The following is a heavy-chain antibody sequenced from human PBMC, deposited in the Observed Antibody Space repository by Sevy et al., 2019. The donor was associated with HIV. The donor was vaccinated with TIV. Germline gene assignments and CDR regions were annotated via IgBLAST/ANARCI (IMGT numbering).Heavy chain of an antibody. Sequence: ASVKVSCKVSGYTLSDLSMYWVRQAPGKGLEGMGGFDPEDGETIYAQKFQGRVTMTEDTSTDTAYMELSSLRSEDTAVDYCATLEYVYVTSGYSSGDYWGQGTLVTVSS. CDR2: FDPEDGET. J-gene: IGHJ4*02. CDR3: ATLEYVYVTSGYSSGDY. V-gene: IGHV1-24*01. CDR1: GYTLSDLS. D-gene: IGHD3-22*01.